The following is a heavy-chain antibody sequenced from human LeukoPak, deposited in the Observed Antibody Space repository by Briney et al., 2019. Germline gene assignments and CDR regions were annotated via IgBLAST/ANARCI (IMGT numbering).Heavy chain of an antibody. J-gene: IGHJ4*02. D-gene: IGHD3-3*01. CDR1: GFTFSSYS. Sequence: GGSLRLSCAASGFTFSSYSMNWVRQAPGKGLEWVSSISSSSSYIYYADSVKGRFTISRDNAKNSLYLQMNSLRAEDTAVYYCARDQSPSPYDFWSGYYIDYWGQGTLVTVSS. CDR2: ISSSSSYI. V-gene: IGHV3-21*01. CDR3: ARDQSPSPYDFWSGYYIDY.